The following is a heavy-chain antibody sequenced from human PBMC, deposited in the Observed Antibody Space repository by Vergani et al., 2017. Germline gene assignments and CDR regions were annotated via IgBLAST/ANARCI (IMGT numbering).Heavy chain of an antibody. J-gene: IGHJ2*01. Sequence: QVQLQESGPGLVKPSETLTLTCDVSDSSIMTNPYWGWFRQSPGKGLEWIGSIYNSGNGDSSSSLKSRVTISADTSKNHFSLRLTSVTAADTAVYYCASGKYYSDSTSHFRGRYFDVWGRGALVTVPS. CDR2: IYNSGNG. CDR1: DSSIMTNPY. CDR3: ASGKYYSDSTSHFRGRYFDV. D-gene: IGHD3-16*01. V-gene: IGHV4-38-2*01.